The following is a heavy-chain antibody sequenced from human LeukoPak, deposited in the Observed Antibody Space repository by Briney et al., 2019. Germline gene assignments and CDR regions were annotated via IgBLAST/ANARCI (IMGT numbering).Heavy chain of an antibody. CDR1: GGSFSGYY. J-gene: IGHJ4*02. CDR2: INHSGST. V-gene: IGHV4-34*01. Sequence: SETLSLTCAVYGGSFSGYYWSWIRQPPGKGLEWIGEINHSGSTNYNPSLKRRVTISVDTSKNQFSLKLSSVTAADTAVYYCARRFFWSGYYAYWGQGTLVTVSS. CDR3: ARRFFWSGYYAY. D-gene: IGHD3-3*01.